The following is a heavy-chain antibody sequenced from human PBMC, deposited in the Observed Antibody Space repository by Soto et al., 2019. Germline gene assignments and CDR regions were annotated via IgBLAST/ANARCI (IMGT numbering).Heavy chain of an antibody. V-gene: IGHV1-69*01. D-gene: IGHD3-16*01. J-gene: IGHJ3*01. CDR2: IIPVFDKA. CDR3: ARLRRDWGDAFEL. CDR1: GGSFGSSA. Sequence: VQLVHSGADVKKPGSSVKVSCKTSGGSFGSSAISWVRQAPAQGLEWMGEIIPVFDKANYAQNFQGRLTITADVLTVTVFRELSSLRSEDTAVYFCARLRRDWGDAFELWGIVTCFTVSS.